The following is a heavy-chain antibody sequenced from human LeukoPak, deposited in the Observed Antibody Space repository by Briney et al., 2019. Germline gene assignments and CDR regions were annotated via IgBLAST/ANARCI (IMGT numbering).Heavy chain of an antibody. CDR2: ISDDARDQ. CDR3: AKDADIYGSQYYFGH. Sequence: PGGSLLLSCAASGFTFSTYGMHWVRPAPGKGLERVTVISDDARDQYYVDSVKGRFTISRDNLKNTVFLQMTSMRPEDTAVYYCAKDADIYGSQYYFGHWGQGTPVTVSS. V-gene: IGHV3-30*18. J-gene: IGHJ4*02. CDR1: GFTFSTYG. D-gene: IGHD5-18*01.